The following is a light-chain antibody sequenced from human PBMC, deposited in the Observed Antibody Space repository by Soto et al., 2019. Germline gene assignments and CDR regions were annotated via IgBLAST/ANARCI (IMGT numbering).Light chain of an antibody. J-gene: IGKJ3*01. CDR1: QSVGTY. CDR3: QQRSNWPGT. V-gene: IGKV3-11*01. Sequence: EIVLTQSPATLSLSPGERAILSCRASQSVGTYLAWYQQKPGQAPRLLIYDASNRATGIPARFGGSGSGTDFTLTINSPEPEDFAVYYCQQRSNWPGTFGPGTKVEIK. CDR2: DAS.